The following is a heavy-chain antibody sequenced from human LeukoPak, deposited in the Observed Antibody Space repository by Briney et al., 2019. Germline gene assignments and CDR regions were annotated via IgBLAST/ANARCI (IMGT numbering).Heavy chain of an antibody. D-gene: IGHD6-19*01. V-gene: IGHV4-34*01. Sequence: SETLSLTCAVSGGSFSGYYWSWIRQPPGKGLEWIGEINHSGSTNYNPSLKSRVTISVDTSKNQFSLKLSSVTAADTAVYYCARGRALGSSGWYKLYYYYYMDVWGKGTTVTVSS. CDR3: ARGRALGSSGWYKLYYYYYMDV. CDR1: GGSFSGYY. J-gene: IGHJ6*03. CDR2: INHSGST.